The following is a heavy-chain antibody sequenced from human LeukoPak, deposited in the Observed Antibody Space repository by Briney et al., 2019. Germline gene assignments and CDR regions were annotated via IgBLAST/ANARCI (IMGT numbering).Heavy chain of an antibody. CDR1: GFTVSSNY. Sequence: GGSLRLSCAASGFTVSSNYMSWVRQAPGKGLEWVSLIYSGGSTYHADSVKGRFTISRDNSKNTLYLQMNTVRAEDTAVYYCARAHYYGSGRHNWFDPWGQGTLVTVSS. D-gene: IGHD3-10*01. CDR2: IYSGGST. CDR3: ARAHYYGSGRHNWFDP. J-gene: IGHJ5*02. V-gene: IGHV3-66*02.